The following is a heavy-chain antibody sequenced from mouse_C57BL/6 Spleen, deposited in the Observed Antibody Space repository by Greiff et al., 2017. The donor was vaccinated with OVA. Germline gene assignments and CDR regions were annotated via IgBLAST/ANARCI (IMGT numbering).Heavy chain of an antibody. Sequence: VQLMESGAELVRPGTSVKLSCKASGYAFTNYLIEWVKQRPGQGLEWIGVINPGSGGTNYNEKFKGKATLTADKSSSTAYMQLSSLTSEDSAVYFCARGRAYYNAMDYWGQGTSVTVSS. D-gene: IGHD2-12*01. CDR3: ARGRAYYNAMDY. CDR2: INPGSGGT. V-gene: IGHV1-54*01. CDR1: GYAFTNYL. J-gene: IGHJ4*01.